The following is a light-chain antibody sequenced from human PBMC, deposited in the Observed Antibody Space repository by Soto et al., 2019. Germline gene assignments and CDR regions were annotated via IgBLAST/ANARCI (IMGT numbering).Light chain of an antibody. Sequence: EIEMTQFPATLSVSPGERATLSCRASQSVRSNLAWYQQKPGQAPRLLIYAASTRATGVPARFSGSGSGTEFTLTLSSLQSEDFAVYYCQQYENWPPYTFGQGTKLEIK. CDR2: AAS. CDR3: QQYENWPPYT. CDR1: QSVRSN. V-gene: IGKV3-15*01. J-gene: IGKJ2*01.